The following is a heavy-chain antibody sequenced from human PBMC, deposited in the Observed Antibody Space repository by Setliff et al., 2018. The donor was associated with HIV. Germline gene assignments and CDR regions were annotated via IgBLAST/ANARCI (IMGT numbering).Heavy chain of an antibody. CDR2: IRSKAYGGTA. CDR3: TRDLGMGGYFDH. CDR1: GFSLSNSD. Sequence: GGSLRLSCAASGFSLSNSDVNWVRQAPGKGLEWVGFIRSKAYGGTAAYAASVKGRFSISRDDSKTIAYLQMNSLKAEDTGVYYCTRDLGMGGYFDHWGQGTLVTVSS. V-gene: IGHV3-49*04. D-gene: IGHD3-16*01. J-gene: IGHJ4*02.